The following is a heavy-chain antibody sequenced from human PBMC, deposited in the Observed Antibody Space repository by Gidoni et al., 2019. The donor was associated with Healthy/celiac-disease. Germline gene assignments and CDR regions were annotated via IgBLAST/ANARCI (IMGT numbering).Heavy chain of an antibody. J-gene: IGHJ3*02. CDR1: VFTFSNAL. CDR3: TTDREGMILEWFRSPDAFDI. D-gene: IGHD3-3*01. V-gene: IGHV3-15*01. Sequence: EVQLVESGGGLVKPGGSLRLSCAASVFTFSNALLRWVRQAPGKGLEWVGRIKSKTDGGTTDYAAPVKGRFTISRDDSKNTLYLQMNSLKTEDTAVYYCTTDREGMILEWFRSPDAFDIWGQGTMVTVSS. CDR2: IKSKTDGGTT.